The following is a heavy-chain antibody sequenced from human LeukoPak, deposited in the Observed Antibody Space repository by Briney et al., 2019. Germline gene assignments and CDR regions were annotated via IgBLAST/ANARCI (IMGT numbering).Heavy chain of an antibody. CDR3: ARSPRYGDFGGHYFDY. Sequence: PGGSLGLSCAASGFTFSSYAMHWVRQAPGKGLEYVSTVSRNGNYTYYVNSVKGRFTISRDNSKNTLYLQMGSLRPEDMAVYYCARSPRYGDFGGHYFDYWGQGTLVTVSS. CDR2: VSRNGNYT. V-gene: IGHV3-64*01. D-gene: IGHD4-17*01. J-gene: IGHJ4*02. CDR1: GFTFSSYA.